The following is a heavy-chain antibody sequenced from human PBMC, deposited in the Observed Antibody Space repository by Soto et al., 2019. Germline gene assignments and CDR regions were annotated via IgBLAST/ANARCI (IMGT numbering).Heavy chain of an antibody. CDR2: ISGSGGST. Sequence: EVQLLESGGGLVQPGGSLRLSCAASGFTFSSYAMSWVRQAPGKGLEWVSAISGSGGSTYYADSVKGRFTISRDNSKNTRYLQMNSLRAEDTAVYYCANYYDILTGFDFDPWGQGTLVTVSS. D-gene: IGHD3-9*01. CDR3: ANYYDILTGFDFDP. CDR1: GFTFSSYA. J-gene: IGHJ5*02. V-gene: IGHV3-23*01.